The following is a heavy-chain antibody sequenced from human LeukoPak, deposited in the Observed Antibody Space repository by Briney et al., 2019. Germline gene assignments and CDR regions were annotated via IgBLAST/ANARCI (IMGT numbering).Heavy chain of an antibody. V-gene: IGHV4-59*01. CDR2: TYYSGST. CDR1: GGSITSYY. Sequence: PSETLSFTCTGSGGSITSYYWSWIRQPPGKGLEWIGYTYYSGSTNSNPSLKSRVTISIDTSKRHFSLNMKAVTAADTAVYYCARGHLVGGWFKYDAFDIWGQGTMVTVSS. CDR3: ARGHLVGGWFKYDAFDI. D-gene: IGHD6-19*01. J-gene: IGHJ3*02.